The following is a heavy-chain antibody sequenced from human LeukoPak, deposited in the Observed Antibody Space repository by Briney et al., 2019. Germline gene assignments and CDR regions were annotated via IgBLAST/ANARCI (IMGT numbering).Heavy chain of an antibody. CDR3: AKERRGFYMDV. CDR1: GFTFRNQA. D-gene: IGHD2/OR15-2a*01. V-gene: IGHV3-30*02. Sequence: GGSLRLPVAASGFTFRNQAMQGARQAPGQGLGGVALIGYDGSDTRYVDSVKGRYTISRDNSKNTLYLQMNSLRAEDTALYYCAKERRGFYMDVWGKGTTVTVSS. J-gene: IGHJ6*04. CDR2: IGYDGSDT.